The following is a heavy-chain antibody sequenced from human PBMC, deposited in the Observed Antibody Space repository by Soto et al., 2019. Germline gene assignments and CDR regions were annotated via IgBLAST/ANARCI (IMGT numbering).Heavy chain of an antibody. CDR2: ITGSGGST. D-gene: IGHD2-15*01. Sequence: PGVSRRHDCSDSGVNSSRYALIWVCQGPGKGLEWVSAITGSGGSTYYADSVQGRFTISRDNSKNTLYLQMSSLRAEDTAVYYCAKGKTPQTECYDYYG. V-gene: IGHV3-23*01. CDR3: AKGKTPQTECYDYYG. CDR1: GVNSSRYA. J-gene: IGHJ6*01.